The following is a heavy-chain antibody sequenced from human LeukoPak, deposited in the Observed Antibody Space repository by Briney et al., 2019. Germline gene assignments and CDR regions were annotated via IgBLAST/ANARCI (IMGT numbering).Heavy chain of an antibody. Sequence: ASVKVSCKASGYTFTSYYMHWERQAPGQGLEWMGIINPSGGSASYAQKFQGRVTMTRDTSTSTVYMELSSLRSEDTAVYYCARDSIVAAEYFQHWGQGTLVTVSS. CDR1: GYTFTSYY. D-gene: IGHD1-26*01. V-gene: IGHV1-46*01. CDR2: INPSGGSA. J-gene: IGHJ1*01. CDR3: ARDSIVAAEYFQH.